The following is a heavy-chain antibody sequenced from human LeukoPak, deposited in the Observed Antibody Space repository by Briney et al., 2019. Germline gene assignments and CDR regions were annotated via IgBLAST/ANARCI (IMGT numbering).Heavy chain of an antibody. J-gene: IGHJ4*02. D-gene: IGHD3/OR15-3a*01. CDR3: AREGLVALDY. V-gene: IGHV3-21*01. CDR1: GFTFSSYS. CDR2: ISSSSSYI. Sequence: PGRSLRLSCPSSGFTFSSYSMNWVRQTPGKGLEWVSSISSSSSYIYYADSVKGRFTISRDNAKNSLYLQMNSLRAEDTAVYYCAREGLVALDYWGQGTLVTVSS.